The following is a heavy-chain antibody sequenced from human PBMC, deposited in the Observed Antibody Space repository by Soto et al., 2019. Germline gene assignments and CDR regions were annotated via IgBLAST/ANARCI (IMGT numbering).Heavy chain of an antibody. V-gene: IGHV1-58*01. Sequence: QMQLMQSGPEVKKPGTSVKVSCKASGFTLTSADVQWVRQTRGQRLEWIGWIVGGSGSTNYAQQFQGRLAITRDMSTSTVYVELSSLRSEDTAVYCWAADWSDRAVDFWGQGTLVTVSS. CDR1: GFTLTSAD. CDR3: AADWSDRAVDF. CDR2: IVGGSGST. D-gene: IGHD3-3*01. J-gene: IGHJ4*02.